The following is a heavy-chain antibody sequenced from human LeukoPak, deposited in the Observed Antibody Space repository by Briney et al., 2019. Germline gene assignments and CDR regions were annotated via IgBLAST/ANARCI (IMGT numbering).Heavy chain of an antibody. V-gene: IGHV1-2*02. CDR3: ARAPRRGIAAAGTGGWFDP. CDR1: GYTFTGYY. CDR2: INPNSGGT. Sequence: ASVTVSCKASGYTFTGYYMHWVRQAPGQGLEWMGWINPNSGGTNYAQKFQGRVTMTRDTSISTAYMELSRLRSDDTAVYYCARAPRRGIAAAGTGGWFDPWGQGTLVTVSS. D-gene: IGHD6-13*01. J-gene: IGHJ5*02.